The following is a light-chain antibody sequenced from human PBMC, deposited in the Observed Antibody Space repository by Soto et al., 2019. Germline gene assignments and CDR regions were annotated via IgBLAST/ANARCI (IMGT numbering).Light chain of an antibody. J-gene: IGLJ3*02. V-gene: IGLV2-23*01. CDR2: DGS. CDR3: CSFGGSGTVV. Sequence: QSALAQPASVSGSPGQSITISCTGISSDVGSYNLVSWYQHHPGKGPKLMIYDGSRRPSGVSNRFSGSKSGNTASLTISGLQAEDEADYYCCSFGGSGTVVFGGGTKLPVL. CDR1: SSDVGSYNL.